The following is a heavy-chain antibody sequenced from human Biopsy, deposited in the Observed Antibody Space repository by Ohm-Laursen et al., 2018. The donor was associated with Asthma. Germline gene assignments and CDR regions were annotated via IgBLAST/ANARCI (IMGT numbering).Heavy chain of an antibody. D-gene: IGHD1-20*01. J-gene: IGHJ6*02. CDR1: GFTFSSYA. Sequence: SLRLSCAASGFTFSSYAMHWVRQAPGRGLELVAVISYDGYKKYYADSVKGRFTISRDNSKNTLYLQMNSLRGEDTAVYYCAKGRYKWNDGYYGLDVWGQGTMVTVSS. CDR3: AKGRYKWNDGYYGLDV. V-gene: IGHV3-30-3*01. CDR2: ISYDGYKK.